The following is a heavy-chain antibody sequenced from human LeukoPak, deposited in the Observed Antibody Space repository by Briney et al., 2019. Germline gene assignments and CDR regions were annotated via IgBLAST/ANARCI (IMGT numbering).Heavy chain of an antibody. J-gene: IGHJ5*02. CDR3: ARGSSWYVNWFDP. Sequence: GASVRVSRKSSGDTFSSYATRCVRHAPGRGLAWMGRILPSLGIANYAQKFQGRVTIPADKSTSTAYMELSSLRSEDTAVYYCARGSSWYVNWFDPWGQGTLVTVSS. CDR2: ILPSLGIA. CDR1: GDTFSSYA. D-gene: IGHD6-13*01. V-gene: IGHV1-69*04.